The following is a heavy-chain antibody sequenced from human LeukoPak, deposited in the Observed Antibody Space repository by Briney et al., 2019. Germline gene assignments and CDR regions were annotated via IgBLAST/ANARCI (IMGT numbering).Heavy chain of an antibody. J-gene: IGHJ4*02. CDR2: ISGSGGST. D-gene: IGHD2-2*01. V-gene: IGHV3-23*01. CDR3: AKVCGWGAVVTSCLDY. Sequence: GGSLRLSCAASGFTFSSYAMSWVRQAPGKGLEWVSAISGSGGSTYYADSVKGRFTISRDNSKYTLYLQMNSLRAEDTAVYYCAKVCGWGAVVTSCLDYWGQGTLVTVSS. CDR1: GFTFSSYA.